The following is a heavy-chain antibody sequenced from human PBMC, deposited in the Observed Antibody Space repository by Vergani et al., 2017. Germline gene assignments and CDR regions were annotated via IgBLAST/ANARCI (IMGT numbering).Heavy chain of an antibody. D-gene: IGHD2-15*01. J-gene: IGHJ3*02. CDR1: GGSISSGCYY. V-gene: IGHV4-31*03. Sequence: QVQLQESGPGLVKPSQTLSLTCTVSGGSISSGCYYLSWIRQHPGKGLEWIGYIYYSGGTYYNPSLKSRVTISVDTSKNQFSLKLSSVTAADTAVYYWASLRSGGSPYDAFDIWGQGTMVTVSS. CDR2: IYYSGGT. CDR3: ASLRSGGSPYDAFDI.